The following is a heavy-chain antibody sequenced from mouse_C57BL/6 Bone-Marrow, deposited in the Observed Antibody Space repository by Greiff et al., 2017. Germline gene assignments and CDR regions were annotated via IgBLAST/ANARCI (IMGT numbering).Heavy chain of an antibody. CDR1: GYTFTSYW. CDR3: AINYYGSSYENAMDY. V-gene: IGHV1-74*01. CDR2: IHPSDSDT. J-gene: IGHJ4*01. Sequence: VKLQQPGAELVKPGASVKVSCKASGYTFTSYWMHWVKQRPGQGLEWIGRIHPSDSDTNYNQKFKGKATLTVDKSSSTAYMQLSSRTSEDSAVYYCAINYYGSSYENAMDYWGQGTSVTVSS. D-gene: IGHD1-1*01.